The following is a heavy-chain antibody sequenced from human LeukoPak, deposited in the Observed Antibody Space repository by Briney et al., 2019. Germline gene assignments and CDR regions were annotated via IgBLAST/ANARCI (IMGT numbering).Heavy chain of an antibody. CDR1: GGSFSNYY. CDR3: ARRWNYGRNYYIDV. Sequence: PSETLSLTCAVYGGSFSNYYWSWIRQPPGKGLEWIGEINDSGRTNYNPSLMSRVTISVDTSKNQFSLRLTSVTARDAAVYYCARRWNYGRNYYIDVCGKGATVSVSS. J-gene: IGHJ6*03. CDR2: INDSGRT. D-gene: IGHD1-7*01. V-gene: IGHV4-34*01.